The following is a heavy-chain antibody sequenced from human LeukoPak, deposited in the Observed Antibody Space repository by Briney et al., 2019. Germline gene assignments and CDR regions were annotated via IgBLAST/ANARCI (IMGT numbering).Heavy chain of an antibody. Sequence: GGSLRLSCAASGFTFSSYWMNWARRAPGKGLEWVASINHNGNVNYYVDSVKGRFTISRDNAKNSLYLQMSNLRAEGTAVYFCARGGGLDVWGQGATVTVSS. D-gene: IGHD5-12*01. CDR3: ARGGGLDV. V-gene: IGHV3-7*03. J-gene: IGHJ6*02. CDR2: INHNGNVN. CDR1: GFTFSSYW.